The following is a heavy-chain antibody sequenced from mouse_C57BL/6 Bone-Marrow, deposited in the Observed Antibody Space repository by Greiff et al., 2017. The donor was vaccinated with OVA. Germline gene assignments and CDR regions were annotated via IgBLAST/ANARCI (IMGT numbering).Heavy chain of an antibody. V-gene: IGHV1-53*01. CDR1: GYTFTSYW. D-gene: IGHD2-2*01. Sequence: VQLQQSGTELVKPGASVKLSCKASGYTFTSYWMHWVKQRPGQGLEWIGNINPSNGGTNYNEKFKSKATLTVDKSSSTAYMQLSSLTSEDSAVYYCARSNYYGYNWYFDVWGTGTTVTVSS. CDR3: ARSNYYGYNWYFDV. CDR2: INPSNGGT. J-gene: IGHJ1*03.